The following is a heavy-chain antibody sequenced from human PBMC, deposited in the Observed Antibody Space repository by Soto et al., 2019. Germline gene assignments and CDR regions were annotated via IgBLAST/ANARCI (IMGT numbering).Heavy chain of an antibody. CDR2: INPSGGIT. CDR1: GYTFTSFY. V-gene: IGHV1-46*01. J-gene: IGHJ6*02. CDR3: ASSPAFSSSWYGIPPDPSHGMDV. D-gene: IGHD6-13*01. Sequence: QMQLVQSGAEVKRPGASVRVSCKSSGYTFTSFYIHWVRQAPGQGLEWMGIINPSGGITNFAQRFQGRVTMTRDMSTNTHSMELSSPKSDDTAVYYCASSPAFSSSWYGIPPDPSHGMDVWGQGTTVTVS.